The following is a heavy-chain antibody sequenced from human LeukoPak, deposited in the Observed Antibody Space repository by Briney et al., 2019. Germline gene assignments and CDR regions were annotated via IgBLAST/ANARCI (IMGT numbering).Heavy chain of an antibody. CDR3: ARVYYSSSYDYWYFDL. Sequence: SETLSLTCTVSGGSISSGSYYWSWIRQPAGKGLEWIGRIYTSGSINYNPSLKSRVTISVDTSKKQLSLKLSSVTAADTAVYYCARVYYSSSYDYWYFDLWGRGTLVTVSS. J-gene: IGHJ2*01. CDR2: IYTSGSI. V-gene: IGHV4-61*02. D-gene: IGHD6-13*01. CDR1: GGSISSGSYY.